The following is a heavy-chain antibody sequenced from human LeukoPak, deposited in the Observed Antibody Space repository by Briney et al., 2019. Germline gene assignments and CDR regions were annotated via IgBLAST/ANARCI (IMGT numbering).Heavy chain of an antibody. J-gene: IGHJ6*03. CDR3: ARDEGDRITMVRGNYHYYMDV. D-gene: IGHD3-10*01. CDR1: GFTFSSFW. Sequence: PAGSLRLSCAASGFTFSSFWMGWVRQAPGKGLEWVANIKQDGSEKYYVDSVKGRFTISRDNAKNSLYLQMNSLRAEDTAVYYCARDEGDRITMVRGNYHYYMDVWGKGTTVTVSS. CDR2: IKQDGSEK. V-gene: IGHV3-7*01.